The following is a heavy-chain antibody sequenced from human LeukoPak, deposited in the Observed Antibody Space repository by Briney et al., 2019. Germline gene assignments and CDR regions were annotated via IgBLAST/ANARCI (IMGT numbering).Heavy chain of an antibody. J-gene: IGHJ5*02. D-gene: IGHD2-21*01. CDR1: GFTFSRYW. V-gene: IGHV3-7*01. Sequence: PGGSQRLSCAASGFTFSRYWMTWVRQAPGKGLEWVANINQDGSEKYYVDSVKGRFTISRDNAKNSLYLQMNSLRAEDTAVYYCARGYCGYTSCSPPPDTWGQGTLVTVSS. CDR3: ARGYCGYTSCSPPPDT. CDR2: INQDGSEK.